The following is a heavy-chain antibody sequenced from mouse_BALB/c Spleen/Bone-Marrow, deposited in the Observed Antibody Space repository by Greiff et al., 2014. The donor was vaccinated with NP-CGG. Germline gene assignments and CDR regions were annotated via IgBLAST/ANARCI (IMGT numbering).Heavy chain of an antibody. CDR1: GYTFTSYW. Sequence: VKLQESGAELAKPGASVKMSCKASGYTFTSYWMHWVKQRPGRGLEWIGYINPSTGYTEYNQKFKDKATLTADKSSSTAYMQLSSLTSEDSAVYYCARQITTVDYAMDYRGQGTSVTVSS. CDR2: INPSTGYT. J-gene: IGHJ4*01. V-gene: IGHV1-7*01. CDR3: ARQITTVDYAMDY. D-gene: IGHD1-1*01.